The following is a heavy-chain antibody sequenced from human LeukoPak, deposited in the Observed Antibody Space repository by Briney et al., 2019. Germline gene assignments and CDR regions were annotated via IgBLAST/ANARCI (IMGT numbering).Heavy chain of an antibody. CDR2: ISYDGSNK. CDR3: ARGPSGYHNT. CDR1: GFTFSIYG. J-gene: IGHJ4*02. D-gene: IGHD5-12*01. V-gene: IGHV3-30*03. Sequence: PWGSLRLSCAASGFTFSIYGMHWVRQAPGKGLEWVAVISYDGSNKYDADSVKGRFTISRDNSKNTLYLQMNSLRAEDTAVYYCARGPSGYHNTGGQGTLVTVSS.